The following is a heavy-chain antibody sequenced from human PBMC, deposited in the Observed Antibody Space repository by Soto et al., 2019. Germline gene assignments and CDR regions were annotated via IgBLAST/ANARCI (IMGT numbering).Heavy chain of an antibody. CDR3: AKGIVYYYYSSGYFAY. J-gene: IGHJ4*02. D-gene: IGHD3-22*01. CDR1: GFTFRSYA. V-gene: IGHV3-23*01. Sequence: EVQLLESGGGLVQPGGSLRLSCAASGFTFRSYAMSWVRQAPGKGLEWVSAISGSGGSTYYADSVKGRFTISRDNSKNTLYLQMNSLRAEDTAVYYCAKGIVYYYYSSGYFAYWGQGTLVTVSS. CDR2: ISGSGGST.